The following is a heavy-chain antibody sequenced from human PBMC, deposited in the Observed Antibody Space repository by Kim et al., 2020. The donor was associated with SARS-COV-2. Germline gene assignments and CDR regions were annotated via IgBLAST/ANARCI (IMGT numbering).Heavy chain of an antibody. D-gene: IGHD5-18*01. Sequence: SETLSLTCTVSGGSISSYYWSWIRQPPGKGLEWIGYIYYSGSTNYNPSLKSRVTISVDTSKNQFSLKLSSVTAADTPVYYCASSLGYSYGYIVYWGQGTLVTVSS. CDR2: IYYSGST. CDR1: GGSISSYY. J-gene: IGHJ4*02. V-gene: IGHV4-59*01. CDR3: ASSLGYSYGYIVY.